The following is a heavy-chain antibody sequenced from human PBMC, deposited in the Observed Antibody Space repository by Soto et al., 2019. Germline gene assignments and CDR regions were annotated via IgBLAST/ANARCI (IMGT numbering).Heavy chain of an antibody. CDR1: GGTISSWY. V-gene: IGHV4-59*12. J-gene: IGHJ6*02. CDR3: ARSPDISVYYPRRYHYGKDF. Sequence: SETLSLTCTVSGGTISSWYWSWIRQPPGKGLEWIGYIYYSGSTNCNPSLKSRVTISVDTSKNQFSLKLSSVTAADTAVYYCARSPDISVYYPRRYHYGKDFWGQGTTVTVSS. CDR2: IYYSGST. D-gene: IGHD3-22*01.